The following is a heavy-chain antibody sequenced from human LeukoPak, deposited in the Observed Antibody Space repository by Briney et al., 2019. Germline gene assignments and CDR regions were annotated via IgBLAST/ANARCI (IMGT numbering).Heavy chain of an antibody. V-gene: IGHV1-69*05. D-gene: IGHD1-26*01. Sequence: GSSVKVSCKASGGTFSSYAISWVRQAPGQGLEWMGGIIPIFGTANYAQKFQGRVTITTDESTSTAYMELSSLRSEDTAVYYCARDPSNFYSGSYYSYPDYWGQGTLVTVSS. J-gene: IGHJ4*02. CDR3: ARDPSNFYSGSYYSYPDY. CDR2: IIPIFGTA. CDR1: GGTFSSYA.